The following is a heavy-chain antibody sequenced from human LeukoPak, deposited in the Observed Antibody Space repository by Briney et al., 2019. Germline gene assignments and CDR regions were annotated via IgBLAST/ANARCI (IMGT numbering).Heavy chain of an antibody. CDR2: ITGSGGTT. J-gene: IGHJ4*02. CDR1: GFTFSNYA. Sequence: GGSLRLSGAASGFTFSNYAMSWVRQAPGKGLEWVSDITGSGGTTYYADSVKGRFTISRDNSNNALYLQMNSLRAEDTAVYYCAKSRSSSTSCYNYWGQGTLVTVSS. CDR3: AKSRSSSTSCYNY. D-gene: IGHD2-2*02. V-gene: IGHV3-23*01.